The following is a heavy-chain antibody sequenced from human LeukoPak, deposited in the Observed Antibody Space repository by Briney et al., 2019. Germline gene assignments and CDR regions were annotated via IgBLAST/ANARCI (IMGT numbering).Heavy chain of an antibody. V-gene: IGHV4-4*07. CDR3: ARAAAGTYYYYYMDV. Sequence: SETLSLTCTVSGSSISSYYWNWIRQPAGKGLEWIGRVYTTGSTNYNPSLESRVTMSVDTSKNQFSLKLSSVTAADTAVYYCARAAAGTYYYYYMDVWGKGTTVTVSS. CDR1: GSSISSYY. CDR2: VYTTGST. D-gene: IGHD6-13*01. J-gene: IGHJ6*03.